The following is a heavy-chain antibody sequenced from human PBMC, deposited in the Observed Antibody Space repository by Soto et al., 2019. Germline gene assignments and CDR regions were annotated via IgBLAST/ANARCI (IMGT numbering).Heavy chain of an antibody. Sequence: GGSLRLSCAASGFTFSSYWMHWVRQVPGKGLEWVSFIYSGGNTFYADSVRGRFTISRDISNLYLQMNSLRAEDTAVYYCARGRDAIDVWGQGTTVTVSS. CDR3: ARGRDAIDV. V-gene: IGHV3-53*01. J-gene: IGHJ6*02. CDR1: GFTFSSYW. CDR2: IYSGGNT.